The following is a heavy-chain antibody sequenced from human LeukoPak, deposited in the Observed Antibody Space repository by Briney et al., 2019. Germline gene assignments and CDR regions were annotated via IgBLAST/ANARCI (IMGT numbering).Heavy chain of an antibody. V-gene: IGHV3-23*01. CDR2: ISGSFGST. J-gene: IGHJ4*02. Sequence: GGSLRLSCAASGFTFSSYSMNWVRQAPGKGLEWVSAISGSFGSTYYADSVKGRFTISRDNSKNTLYLQMNSLRAEDTAAYYCAKDRGSIAVAGIDYWGQGTLVTVSS. CDR3: AKDRGSIAVAGIDY. CDR1: GFTFSSYS. D-gene: IGHD6-19*01.